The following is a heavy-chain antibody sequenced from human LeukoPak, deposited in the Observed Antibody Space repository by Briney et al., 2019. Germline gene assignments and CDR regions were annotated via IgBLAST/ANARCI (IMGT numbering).Heavy chain of an antibody. D-gene: IGHD3-22*01. V-gene: IGHV3-21*01. CDR2: ISSSSYI. Sequence: PGGSLRLSCAASGFTFSSYSMNWVRQAPGKGLEWVSSISSSSYIYYADSVKGRFTISRDNAKNSLYLQMNSLRAEDAAVYYCARDQGIVVVAFDYWGQGTLVTVSS. J-gene: IGHJ4*02. CDR3: ARDQGIVVVAFDY. CDR1: GFTFSSYS.